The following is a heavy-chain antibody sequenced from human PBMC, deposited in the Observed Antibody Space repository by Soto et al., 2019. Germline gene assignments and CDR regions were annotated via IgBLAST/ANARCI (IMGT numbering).Heavy chain of an antibody. V-gene: IGHV3-11*01. CDR2: MSGSGDAI. CDR1: GFTFSDYY. Sequence: LRLFCTTSGFTFSDYYMTWVRQAPGKGLEWISYMSGSGDAIYYADSVKGRFTISRDNAKNSLHLEMNSLRVEDTAMYYCVRGNFYYGMDVWGQGTTVTVSS. CDR3: VRGNFYYGMDV. J-gene: IGHJ6*02.